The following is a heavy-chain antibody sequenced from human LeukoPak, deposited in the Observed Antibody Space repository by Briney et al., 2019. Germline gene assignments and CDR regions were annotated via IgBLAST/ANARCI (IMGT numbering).Heavy chain of an antibody. D-gene: IGHD5-18*01. V-gene: IGHV4-59*11. CDR2: IYYSGST. CDR3: ARGGAMVNY. CDR1: GAPISIHY. Sequence: SETLSLTCTVSGAPISIHYWSWIRQPPGKGLEWIGYIYYSGSTNYNPSLKSRVTISIDTSKNQFSLKLSSVSAADTAVYYCARGGAMVNYWGQGTLVTVSS. J-gene: IGHJ4*02.